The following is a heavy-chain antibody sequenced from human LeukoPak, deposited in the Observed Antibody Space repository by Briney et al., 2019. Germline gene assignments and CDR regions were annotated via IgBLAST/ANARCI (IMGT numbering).Heavy chain of an antibody. D-gene: IGHD1-1*01. CDR3: ARDLSGYFVH. CDR2: TYYRSKWYN. Sequence: SQTLSLTCAIAGDSVSSNSAAWNWIRQSPSRGLGWLGRTYYRSKWYNDYAGSVKGRITIDPDTSKNQFSLQLSSVTPEDTAVYYCARDLSGYFVHWGQGILVTVSS. J-gene: IGHJ4*02. CDR1: GDSVSSNSAA. V-gene: IGHV6-1*01.